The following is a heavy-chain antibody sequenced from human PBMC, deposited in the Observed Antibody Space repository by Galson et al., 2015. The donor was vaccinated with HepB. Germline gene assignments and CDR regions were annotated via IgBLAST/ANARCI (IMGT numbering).Heavy chain of an antibody. D-gene: IGHD6-13*01. CDR3: ARAPYIAAAGTCDY. CDR1: GYTFTSYG. J-gene: IGHJ4*02. V-gene: IGHV1-18*01. Sequence: SVKVSCKASGYTFTSYGISWVRQAPGQGLEWMGWISAYNGNTNYAQKLQGRVTMTTDTSTSTAYMELRSLRSDDTAVYYCARAPYIAAAGTCDYWGQGTLVTVSS. CDR2: ISAYNGNT.